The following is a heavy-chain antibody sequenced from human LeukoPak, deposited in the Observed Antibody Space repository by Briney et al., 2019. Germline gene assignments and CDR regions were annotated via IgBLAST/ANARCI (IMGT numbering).Heavy chain of an antibody. CDR1: GGSFSGYY. V-gene: IGHV4-34*01. J-gene: IGHJ5*02. D-gene: IGHD3-3*01. CDR2: INHSGST. CDR3: AGAPSFWSGYYTGIWFDP. Sequence: SETLSLTCAVYGGSFSGYYWSWIRQPPGKGLEWIGEINHSGSTNYNPSLKSRVTISVDTSKNQFSLKLSSVTAADTAVYYCAGAPSFWSGYYTGIWFDPWGQGTLVTVSS.